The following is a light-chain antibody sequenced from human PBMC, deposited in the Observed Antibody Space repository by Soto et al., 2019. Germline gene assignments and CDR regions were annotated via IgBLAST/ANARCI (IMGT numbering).Light chain of an antibody. J-gene: IGKJ1*01. V-gene: IGKV1-39*01. Sequence: DIQMTQSPSTLSGSVGDRVTITCRASQTISSWLAWYQLKPGKPPRLLIYAASSLQSGVPSRFSGSGSGTDFTLTISSLQPEDFATYSCQQSYNSPQTFGQGTKVDIK. CDR3: QQSYNSPQT. CDR1: QTISSW. CDR2: AAS.